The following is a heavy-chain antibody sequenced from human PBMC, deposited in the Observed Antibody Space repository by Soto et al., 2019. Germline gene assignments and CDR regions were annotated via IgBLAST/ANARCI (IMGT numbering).Heavy chain of an antibody. Sequence: QVQLVESGGGVVQPGRSLRLSCAASGFTFSSYGMHWVRQAPGKGLEWVAVIWYDGSNKYYADSVKGRFTISRDNSKNTLYLQMNSLRAEDTAVYYCARDRYYGSGSAFDYWGQGTLVTVSS. V-gene: IGHV3-33*01. J-gene: IGHJ4*02. CDR1: GFTFSSYG. CDR2: IWYDGSNK. CDR3: ARDRYYGSGSAFDY. D-gene: IGHD3-10*01.